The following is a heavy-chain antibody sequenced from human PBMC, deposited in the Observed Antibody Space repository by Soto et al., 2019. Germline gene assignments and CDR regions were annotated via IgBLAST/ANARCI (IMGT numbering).Heavy chain of an antibody. V-gene: IGHV4-31*03. CDR2: IYYSGST. CDR1: GGSISSGGYY. Sequence: QVQLQESGPGLVKPSQTLSLTCTVSGGSISSGGYYWSWIRQHPGKGLGWIGYIYYSGSTYYNPSLKSRVTIAVDTSKNQFSLKLSSVTAADTAVYYCARDRSVRGVIRSGGRDVWGQGTTVTVSS. J-gene: IGHJ6*02. D-gene: IGHD3-10*01. CDR3: ARDRSVRGVIRSGGRDV.